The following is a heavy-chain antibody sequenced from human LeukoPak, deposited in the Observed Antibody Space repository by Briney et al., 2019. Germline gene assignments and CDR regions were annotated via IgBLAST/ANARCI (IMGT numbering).Heavy chain of an antibody. Sequence: SETLSLTCTVSGGSITTNYWSWIRHPPVKGLEWIGYIYYTGSTNYNPSFTSRVTISVDTSKNQFSLKLSSVTAADTAIYYCARSGCSWLTVDHWGQGTLVNVSS. CDR2: IYYTGST. CDR1: GGSITTNY. D-gene: IGHD6-13*01. V-gene: IGHV4-59*08. CDR3: ARSGCSWLTVDH. J-gene: IGHJ4*02.